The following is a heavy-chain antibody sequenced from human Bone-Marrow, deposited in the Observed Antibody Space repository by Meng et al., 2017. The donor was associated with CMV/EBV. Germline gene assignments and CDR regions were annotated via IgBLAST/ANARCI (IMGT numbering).Heavy chain of an antibody. D-gene: IGHD3-22*01. CDR1: GFTFSSYA. J-gene: IGHJ3*02. CDR3: ARDFGSGYSGGAFDI. CDR2: IYSGGST. Sequence: GESLKISCAASGFTFSSYAMSWVRQAPGKGLEWVSVIYSGGSTYYADSVKGRFTISRDNSKNTLYLQMNSLRAEDTAVYYCARDFGSGYSGGAFDICGKGTMVTVSS. V-gene: IGHV3-53*01.